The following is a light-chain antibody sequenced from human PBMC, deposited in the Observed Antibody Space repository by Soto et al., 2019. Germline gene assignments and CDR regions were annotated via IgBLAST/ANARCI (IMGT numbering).Light chain of an antibody. J-gene: IGKJ5*01. CDR3: QQYYNTPQT. CDR1: QSISSY. V-gene: IGKV1-39*01. Sequence: IQMTQSPSSLSASIGDRVTITCLASQSISSYLNWYHQKPGKAPKLLIYAASNLQGGVPSRFSGSGSGTDFTLTISSLQPEDFATYYCQQYYNTPQTFGQGTRLEIK. CDR2: AAS.